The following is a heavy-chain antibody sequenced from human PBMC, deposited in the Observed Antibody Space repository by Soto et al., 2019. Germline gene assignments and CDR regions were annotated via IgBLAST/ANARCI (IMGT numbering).Heavy chain of an antibody. CDR1: GFNVMSYW. CDR2: IKEDGSEI. CDR3: VRDIGFDYVN. Sequence: GGSLRLSCAVSGFNVMSYWMSWVRQAPGKGLEWVASIKEDGSEIYYLHSVRGRFSISRDSAGNALHLTMNYLSAEDTGLYFCVRDIGFDYVNWGQGTLVTVSS. D-gene: IGHD3-16*01. V-gene: IGHV3-7*01. J-gene: IGHJ4*02.